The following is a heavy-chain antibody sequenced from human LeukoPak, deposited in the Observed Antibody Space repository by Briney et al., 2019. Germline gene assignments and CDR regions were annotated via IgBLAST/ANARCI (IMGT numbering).Heavy chain of an antibody. Sequence: GGSLRLSCAASGFSFSNHGMHWVRQAPGKGLEWVAVISYDGSNKYYGDSVKGRFTISRDNSKNTLYLQMNSLRAEDTAVYYCAKDPSCYYGSGSCQADYWGQGTLVTVSS. J-gene: IGHJ4*02. CDR2: ISYDGSNK. D-gene: IGHD3-10*01. CDR1: GFSFSNHG. CDR3: AKDPSCYYGSGSCQADY. V-gene: IGHV3-30*18.